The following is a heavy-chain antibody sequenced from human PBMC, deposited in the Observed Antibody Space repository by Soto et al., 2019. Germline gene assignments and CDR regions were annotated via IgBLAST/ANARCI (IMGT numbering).Heavy chain of an antibody. CDR1: GGTFSSYA. CDR3: ATDSPQVGYYDSSGYGLDY. Sequence: QVQLVQSGAEVKKPGSSVKVSCKASGGTFSSYAISWVRQAPGQGLEWMGGIIPIFGTANYAQKFQGRVTITADKSTSTAYMELSSLRSEDTAVYYCATDSPQVGYYDSSGYGLDYWGQGTLVTVSS. CDR2: IIPIFGTA. V-gene: IGHV1-69*06. D-gene: IGHD3-22*01. J-gene: IGHJ4*02.